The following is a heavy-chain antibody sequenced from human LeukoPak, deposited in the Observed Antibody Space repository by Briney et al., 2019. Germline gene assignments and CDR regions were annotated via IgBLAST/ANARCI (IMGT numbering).Heavy chain of an antibody. J-gene: IGHJ6*03. Sequence: PGGSLRLSCAASGFTFQNFAMHWVRQAPGKGLEWVSLITGDAGATSYADSVQGRFTISRDNSRDSLYLQMTSLRLEDSGLYFCAKDHDRGPFYYYMDVWGKGTRVTVS. CDR3: AKDHDRGPFYYYMDV. D-gene: IGHD3-10*01. V-gene: IGHV3-43D*03. CDR2: ITGDAGAT. CDR1: GFTFQNFA.